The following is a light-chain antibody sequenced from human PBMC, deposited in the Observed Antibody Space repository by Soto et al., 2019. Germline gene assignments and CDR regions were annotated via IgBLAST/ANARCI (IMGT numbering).Light chain of an antibody. Sequence: DIQMTQSPSALSASVGDRVTITCRASQSISSWLAWYQQKPGKAPKVLLYKASTLESGVPSRFSGSGSGTEFTLTISSLQPDDFAIYSCQQYDSYPLTFGGGTKVEIK. J-gene: IGKJ4*01. CDR1: QSISSW. CDR3: QQYDSYPLT. CDR2: KAS. V-gene: IGKV1-5*03.